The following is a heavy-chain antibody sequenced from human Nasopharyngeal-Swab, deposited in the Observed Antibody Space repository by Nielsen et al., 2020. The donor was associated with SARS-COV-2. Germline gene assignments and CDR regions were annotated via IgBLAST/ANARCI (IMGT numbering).Heavy chain of an antibody. V-gene: IGHV3-30*07. J-gene: IGHJ3*02. CDR3: ARGYSGYDDAFDI. D-gene: IGHD5-12*01. Sequence: DSAKGRFTISRDNSKNTLYLQMNSLRAEDTAVFYCARGYSGYDDAFDIWGQGTMVTVSS.